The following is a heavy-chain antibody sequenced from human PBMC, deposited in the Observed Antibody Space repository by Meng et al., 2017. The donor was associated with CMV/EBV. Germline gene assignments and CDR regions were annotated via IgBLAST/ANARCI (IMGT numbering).Heavy chain of an antibody. CDR2: INHSGST. V-gene: IGHV4-34*01. CDR1: GRSFSGYY. Sequence: QVQLPRSGTVQLKPSQTLSLTCAVYGRSFSGYYWSWIRQPPGKGLEWIGEINHSGSTNYNPSLKSRVTISVDTSKNQFSLKLSSVTAADTAVYYCARGVGATGKAYYWGQGTLVTVSS. D-gene: IGHD1-26*01. J-gene: IGHJ4*02. CDR3: ARGVGATGKAYY.